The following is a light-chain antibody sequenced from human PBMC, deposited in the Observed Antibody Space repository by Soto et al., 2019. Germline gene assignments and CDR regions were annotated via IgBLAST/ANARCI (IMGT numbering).Light chain of an antibody. CDR2: DNN. CDR1: SSNIEVNY. CDR3: GAWDNSLNTEV. V-gene: IGLV1-51*01. Sequence: QSVLTQPPSMSAAPGQKVSISCSGSSSNIEVNYVSWYQQLPGTAPKLLICDNNQRPSGIPYRFSGSKSGSSAALAITGLQAGDEADYYCGAWDNSLNTEVFGGGTKLTVL. J-gene: IGLJ2*01.